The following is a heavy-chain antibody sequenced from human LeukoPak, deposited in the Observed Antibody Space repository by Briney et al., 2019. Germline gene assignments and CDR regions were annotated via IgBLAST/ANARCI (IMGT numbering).Heavy chain of an antibody. J-gene: IGHJ6*02. CDR2: IYYSGST. Sequence: SETLSLTCTVSGGSISNYYWSWIRQPPGKGLEWIGYIYYSGSTNYNPSLKGRVTIPVDTSKNQFSLNLSSVTAADTAMYYCARDRSPEGYYDSSHWDYYHGMDVWGQGTTVTVSS. D-gene: IGHD3-22*01. CDR1: GGSISNYY. CDR3: ARDRSPEGYYDSSHWDYYHGMDV. V-gene: IGHV4-59*01.